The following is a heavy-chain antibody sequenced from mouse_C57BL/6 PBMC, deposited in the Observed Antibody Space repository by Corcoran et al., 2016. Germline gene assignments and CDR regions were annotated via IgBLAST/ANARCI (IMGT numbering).Heavy chain of an antibody. V-gene: IGHV1-19*01. Sequence: EVQLQQSGPVLVKPGASVKMSCKASGYTFTDYYMNWVKQSHGKSLEWIGVINPYNGGTSYNQKFKGKATLTVDKSSSTAYMELNSLTSEDSAVYYCARNPREGNYEDYVDYWGQGTTLTVSS. CDR2: INPYNGGT. J-gene: IGHJ2*01. D-gene: IGHD2-1*01. CDR1: GYTFTDYY. CDR3: ARNPREGNYEDYVDY.